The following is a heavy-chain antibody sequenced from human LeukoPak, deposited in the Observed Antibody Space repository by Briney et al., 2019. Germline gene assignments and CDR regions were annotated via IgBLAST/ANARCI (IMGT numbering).Heavy chain of an antibody. CDR3: AREGYYGSGSYYPPVYYYYYGMDV. V-gene: IGHV4-4*07. CDR1: GGSISSYY. Sequence: PSETLSLTCTVSGGSISSYYWSWIRQPAGKGLEWIGRIYTSGSTNYNPSLKSRVTMSVDTSKNQFSLKLSSVTAADTAVYYCAREGYYGSGSYYPPVYYYYYGMDVWGQGTTVTVSS. D-gene: IGHD3-10*01. J-gene: IGHJ6*02. CDR2: IYTSGST.